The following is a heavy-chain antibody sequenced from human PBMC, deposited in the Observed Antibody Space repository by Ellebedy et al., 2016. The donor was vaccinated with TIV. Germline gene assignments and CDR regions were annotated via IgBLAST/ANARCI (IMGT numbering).Heavy chain of an antibody. V-gene: IGHV1-2*02. Sequence: AASVKVSCKASGYTFTGYYMHWVRQAPGQGLEWMGWINPNSGGTNYAQKFQGRVTMTRDTSISTAYMELSRLRSDDTAVYYCASFPYSGYDYLAPYYFDYWGQGTLVTVSS. J-gene: IGHJ4*02. CDR2: INPNSGGT. D-gene: IGHD5-12*01. CDR3: ASFPYSGYDYLAPYYFDY. CDR1: GYTFTGYY.